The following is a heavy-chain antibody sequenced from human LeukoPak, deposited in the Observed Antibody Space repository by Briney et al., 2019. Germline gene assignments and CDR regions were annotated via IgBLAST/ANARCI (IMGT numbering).Heavy chain of an antibody. J-gene: IGHJ4*02. CDR3: VSPRGFSYGYFDY. Sequence: SETLSLTCTVSGGSISSSRAYWGWIRQPPGKGLEWIGSIYYSKNTYYNPSLKSRVTISADTSKNQFSLTLGSVSATDTAVYYCVSPRGFSYGYFDYWGQGTLVTVSA. V-gene: IGHV4-39*01. CDR1: GGSISSSRAY. D-gene: IGHD5-18*01. CDR2: IYYSKNT.